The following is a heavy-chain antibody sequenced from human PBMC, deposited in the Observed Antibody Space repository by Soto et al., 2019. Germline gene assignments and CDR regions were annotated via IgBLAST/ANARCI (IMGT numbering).Heavy chain of an antibody. CDR2: IYSDGST. CDR3: ARARYDSSGYYFDY. J-gene: IGHJ4*02. CDR1: GFIVSSNY. V-gene: IGHV3-53*01. D-gene: IGHD3-22*01. Sequence: GGSLRLSCAASGFIVSSNYMSWVRQAPGKGLEWVSVIYSDGSTHYTDSVKDRFIISRDISKNTLHLQMNSLRAEDTAVYYCARARYDSSGYYFDYWGQGALVTVSS.